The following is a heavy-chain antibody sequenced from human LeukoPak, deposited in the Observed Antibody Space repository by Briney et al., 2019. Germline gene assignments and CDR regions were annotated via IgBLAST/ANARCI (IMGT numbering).Heavy chain of an antibody. CDR2: IKQDGSEK. CDR1: GFTSSSYW. V-gene: IGHV3-7*03. CDR3: ARHSGGMDV. Sequence: GGSLRLSCAASGFTSSSYWMSWVRQAPGKGLEWVANIKQDGSEKYYVDSVKGRFTISRDNAKNSLYLQMNSLRAEDTAVYYCARHSGGMDVWGKGTTVTVSS. J-gene: IGHJ6*04.